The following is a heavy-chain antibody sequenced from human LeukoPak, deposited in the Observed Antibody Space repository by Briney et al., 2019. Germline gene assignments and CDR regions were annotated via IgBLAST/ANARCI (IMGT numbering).Heavy chain of an antibody. V-gene: IGHV1-8*01. CDR1: GYTFTSYD. J-gene: IGHJ4*02. D-gene: IGHD3-10*01. Sequence: ASVKVSCKASGYTFTSYDINWVRQATGQGLEWMGWMNPNSGNTGYAQKFQGRVTMARNTSISTAYMELSSLRSDDTAVYYCARPNTSRSGDAFDYWGQGTLVTVSS. CDR3: ARPNTSRSGDAFDY. CDR2: MNPNSGNT.